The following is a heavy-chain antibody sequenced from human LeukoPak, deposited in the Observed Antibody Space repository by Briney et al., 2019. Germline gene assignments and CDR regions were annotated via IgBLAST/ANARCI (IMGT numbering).Heavy chain of an antibody. CDR2: IYYSGST. J-gene: IGHJ4*02. V-gene: IGHV4-59*11. CDR3: ARTYGGQFDY. Sequence: SETLSLTCTVSGGSISSHYWSWIRQPPGKGLEWIGYIYYSGSTNYNPSLKSRVTISVDTSKNQFSLKLSSVTAADTAVYYCARTYGGQFDYWGQGTLVTVSS. CDR1: GGSISSHY. D-gene: IGHD4-23*01.